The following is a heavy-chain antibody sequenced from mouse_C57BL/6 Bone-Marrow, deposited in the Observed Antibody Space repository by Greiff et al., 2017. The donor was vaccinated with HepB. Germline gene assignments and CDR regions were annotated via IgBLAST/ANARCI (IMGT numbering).Heavy chain of an antibody. CDR3: ANYYGSSWFAY. Sequence: EVHLVESGGGLVKPGGSLKLSCAASGFTFSDYGMHWVRQAPEKGLEWVAYISSGSSTIYYADTVKGRFTISRDNAKNTLFLQMTSLRSEDTAMYYCANYYGSSWFAYWGQGTLVTVSA. J-gene: IGHJ3*01. CDR2: ISSGSSTI. V-gene: IGHV5-17*01. CDR1: GFTFSDYG. D-gene: IGHD1-1*01.